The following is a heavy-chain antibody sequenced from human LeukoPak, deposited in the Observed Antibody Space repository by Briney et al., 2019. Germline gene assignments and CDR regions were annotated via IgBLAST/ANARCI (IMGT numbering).Heavy chain of an antibody. CDR3: ARGTTYNQYYYDSSGYYSFDY. CDR1: GGSISSGSYY. D-gene: IGHD3-22*01. CDR2: IYTSGST. Sequence: SETLSLTCTVSGGSISSGSYYWSWIRQPAGKGLEWIGRIYTSGSTNYNPSLKSRVTISVDTSKNQFSLKLSSVTAADTAVYYCARGTTYNQYYYDSSGYYSFDYWGQGTLVTVSS. J-gene: IGHJ4*02. V-gene: IGHV4-61*02.